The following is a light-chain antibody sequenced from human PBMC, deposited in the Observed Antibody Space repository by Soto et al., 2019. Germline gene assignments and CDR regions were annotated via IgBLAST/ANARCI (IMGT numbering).Light chain of an antibody. CDR1: QDISNY. CDR3: QHYDNLL. Sequence: DIQMTQSPSSLSASVGDRVTITCQASQDISNYLNWYQQKPGKAPKLLIYDASNLETGVPSRFSGSGSGTDFTFTISSLQPEDVATYYCQHYDNLLFGGGTKVDIK. CDR2: DAS. V-gene: IGKV1-33*01. J-gene: IGKJ4*01.